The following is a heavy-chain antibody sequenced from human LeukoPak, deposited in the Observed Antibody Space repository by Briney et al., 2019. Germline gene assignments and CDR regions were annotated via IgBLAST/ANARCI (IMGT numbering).Heavy chain of an antibody. V-gene: IGHV1-2*02. J-gene: IGHJ6*03. CDR2: INPNSGGT. CDR1: GYTFTGYH. CDR3: ARAAYYDFWSGYYEYYYYMDV. Sequence: ASVKVSCKASGYTFTGYHMHWVRQAPGQGLEWMGWINPNSGGTNYAQKFQGRVTMTRDTSISTAYMELSRLRSDDTAVYYCARAAYYDFWSGYYEYYYYMDVWGKGTTVTVSS. D-gene: IGHD3-3*01.